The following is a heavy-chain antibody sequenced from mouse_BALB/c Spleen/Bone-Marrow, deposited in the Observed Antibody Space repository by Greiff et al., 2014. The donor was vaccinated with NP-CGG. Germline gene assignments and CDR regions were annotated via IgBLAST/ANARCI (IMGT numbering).Heavy chain of an antibody. Sequence: EVQLQQSGGGLVQPGGSLKLSCAASGFDFSRYWMSWVRQAPGKGLEWIGEINPDSSTINYAPSLKDKFILSRDNAKNTLYLQMSKVRSDDTALYYCARLSYYGRFAYWGQGTLVTGSA. D-gene: IGHD1-1*01. CDR1: GFDFSRYW. CDR3: ARLSYYGRFAY. CDR2: INPDSSTI. J-gene: IGHJ3*01. V-gene: IGHV4-1*02.